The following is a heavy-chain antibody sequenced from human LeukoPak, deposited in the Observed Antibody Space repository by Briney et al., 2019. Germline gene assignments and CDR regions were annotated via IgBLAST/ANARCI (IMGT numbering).Heavy chain of an antibody. CDR3: AKRDRPCSGDCSAPYYFDY. J-gene: IGHJ4*02. V-gene: IGHV3-23*01. CDR2: ISSSGGNT. D-gene: IGHD2-21*02. CDR1: EFTFSSYA. Sequence: PGGSLRLSCAASEFTFSSYAMSWVRQAPGKGLEWVSSISSSGGNTYYSDSVKGRFTISRDNSKNTLYLQMSSLRAEDTAVYYCAKRDRPCSGDCSAPYYFDYWGQGTLVTVSS.